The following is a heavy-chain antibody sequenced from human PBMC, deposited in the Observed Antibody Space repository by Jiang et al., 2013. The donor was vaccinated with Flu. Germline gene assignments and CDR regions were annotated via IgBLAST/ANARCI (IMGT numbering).Heavy chain of an antibody. CDR2: VYYIGST. Sequence: GPGLVKPSETLSLTCIVSGGSVSNSDYYWSWIRQPPGKGLEWIAYVYYIGSTNYSPSLKSRVTTSIDTSKNQFSLKVNSVTAADTAVYYCARTRYCRGGSCYFDGFDFWGQGDNGHRLF. J-gene: IGHJ3*01. V-gene: IGHV4-61*08. CDR1: GGSVSNSDYY. CDR3: ARTRYCRGGSCYFDGFDF. D-gene: IGHD2-15*01.